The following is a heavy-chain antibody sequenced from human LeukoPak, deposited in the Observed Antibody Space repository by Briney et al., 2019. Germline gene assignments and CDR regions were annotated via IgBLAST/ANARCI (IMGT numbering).Heavy chain of an antibody. CDR1: GGSISTTGYY. J-gene: IGHJ5*02. V-gene: IGHV4-61*02. D-gene: IGHD6-6*01. CDR3: ARARSSSSHWFDP. CDR2: IYSSGST. Sequence: SQTLSLTCTVSGGSISTTGYYWTWIRQPAGKGLEWIGRIYSSGSTNYNPSFKSRVTMSVDTSKNQFSLKLSSVTAADTAVYYCARARSSSSHWFDPWGQGTLVTVSS.